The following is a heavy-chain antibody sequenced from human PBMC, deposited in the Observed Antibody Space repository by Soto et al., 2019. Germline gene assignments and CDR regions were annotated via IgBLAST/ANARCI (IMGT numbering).Heavy chain of an antibody. Sequence: GGSLRLSCAASGFTFSSYEMNWVRQAPGKGLEWVSYISSSGSTIYYADSVKGRFTISRDNAKNSLYLQMNSLRAEDTAVYYCARAREIAVAGRDAFDIWGQGTMVTVSS. CDR2: ISSSGSTI. V-gene: IGHV3-48*03. J-gene: IGHJ3*02. CDR1: GFTFSSYE. CDR3: ARAREIAVAGRDAFDI. D-gene: IGHD6-19*01.